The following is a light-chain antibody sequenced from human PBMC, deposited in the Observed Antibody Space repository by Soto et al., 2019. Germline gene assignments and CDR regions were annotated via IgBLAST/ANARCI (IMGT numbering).Light chain of an antibody. Sequence: ENVLTQSTGTMSLSPLERDKISWSDSQSVSSSYLAWYQQKPGQAPRLLIYGASSRATGIPDRFSGSGSGTEFTLTISRLEPEDFAVYYCQQYGSSSWTFGQGTKVDI. CDR2: GAS. J-gene: IGKJ1*01. CDR1: QSVSSSY. V-gene: IGKV3-20*01. CDR3: QQYGSSSWT.